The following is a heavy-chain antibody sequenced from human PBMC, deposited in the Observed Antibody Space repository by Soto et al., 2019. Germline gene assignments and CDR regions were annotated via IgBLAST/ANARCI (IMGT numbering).Heavy chain of an antibody. CDR1: GYRFTVYL. Sequence: GHDLKISCAVSGYRFTVYLIGWVRPVPGKGLEWMGIIYPGDSDTRYSPSFQGQVTISADKSISTAYLQWSSLKASDTARYYCARLSQQLVQGAFEIWGQGTMV. CDR2: IYPGDSDT. V-gene: IGHV5-51*01. J-gene: IGHJ3*02. D-gene: IGHD6-13*01. CDR3: ARLSQQLVQGAFEI.